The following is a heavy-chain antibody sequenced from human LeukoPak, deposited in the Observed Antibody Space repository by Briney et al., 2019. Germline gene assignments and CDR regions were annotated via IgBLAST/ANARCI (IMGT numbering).Heavy chain of an antibody. Sequence: TSETLSLTCAVYGGSFSGYYWSWIRQPPGKGLEWIGEINHSGSTNYNPSLKSRVTISVDTSKDQFSLKLSSVTAADTAVYYCASGRGYCSGWSHRYFDYWGQGTRVTVSS. J-gene: IGHJ4*02. V-gene: IGHV4-34*01. CDR2: INHSGST. CDR3: ASGRGYCSGWSHRYFDY. CDR1: GGSFSGYY. D-gene: IGHD6-19*01.